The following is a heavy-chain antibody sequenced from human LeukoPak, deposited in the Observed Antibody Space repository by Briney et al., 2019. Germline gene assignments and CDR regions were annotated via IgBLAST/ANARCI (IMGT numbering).Heavy chain of an antibody. V-gene: IGHV3-48*03. CDR2: ISRSGSTI. CDR1: GFTFSSYE. J-gene: IGHJ4*02. CDR3: ARVGGEDY. D-gene: IGHD6-25*01. Sequence: HPGGSLRLSCAASGFTFSSYEMNWVRQAPGKGLEWVSYISRSGSTIYYADSVKGRFTISRDNAKHSLYLQMNSLRAEDTAVYYCARVGGEDYWGQGTLVTVSS.